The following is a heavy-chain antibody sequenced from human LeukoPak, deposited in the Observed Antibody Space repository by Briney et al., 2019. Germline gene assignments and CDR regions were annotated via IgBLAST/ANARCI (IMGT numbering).Heavy chain of an antibody. CDR3: AREYYYDSRAQASYYYMDV. V-gene: IGHV1-69*13. CDR1: GGTFISYA. D-gene: IGHD3-22*01. CDR2: IIPIISTA. Sequence: SVKVSCKASGGTFISYAISWVRQAPGQGLEWMGGIIPIISTANYAQKFQGRVTITADESTSTAYMELSSLRSEDTAVYYCAREYYYDSRAQASYYYMDVWGKGTTVTISS. J-gene: IGHJ6*03.